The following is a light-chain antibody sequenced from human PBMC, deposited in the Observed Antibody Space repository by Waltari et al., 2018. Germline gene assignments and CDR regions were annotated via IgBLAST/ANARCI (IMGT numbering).Light chain of an antibody. CDR2: AAS. CDR1: QDISSF. CDR3: QQFTTYPIT. V-gene: IGKV1-9*01. Sequence: DIQLTQSPSFLSASMGDRVTITCRASQDISSFLAWYQQKPGGAPKLLIYAASALQSGIPSRFTGSGSGTEFTLTISSLQPEDFATYYCQQFTTYPITFGPGTNVDV. J-gene: IGKJ3*01.